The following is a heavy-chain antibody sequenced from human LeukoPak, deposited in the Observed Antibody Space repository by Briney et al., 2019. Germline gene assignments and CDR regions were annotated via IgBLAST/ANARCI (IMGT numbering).Heavy chain of an antibody. D-gene: IGHD2-2*01. CDR1: GGTFSINA. CDR3: ARDKNSGECVSNSCYGVWPLDI. Sequence: SVKVSCKASGGTFSINAITWVRQAPGQGLEWMGGIIPMSETPKYTQKFQGRVAITTDESTNTAYMELSSLRSEDTAVYYCARDKNSGECVSNSCYGVWPLDIWGQGTMVTVSS. CDR2: IIPMSETP. J-gene: IGHJ3*02. V-gene: IGHV1-69*05.